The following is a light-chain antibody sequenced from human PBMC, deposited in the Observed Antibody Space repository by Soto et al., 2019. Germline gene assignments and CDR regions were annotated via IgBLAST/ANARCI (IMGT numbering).Light chain of an antibody. CDR1: SGSIASNY. V-gene: IGLV6-57*03. J-gene: IGLJ1*01. CDR3: QSYDSSNYV. Sequence: NFMLTQPHSVSKSPGKTVTISCTRSSGSIASNYVQWYQQRPGSAPTTVIYEDNQRPSGVPDRFSGSIDSSSNSASLTISGLKTEDEADYYCQSYDSSNYVFGTGTKVTVL. CDR2: EDN.